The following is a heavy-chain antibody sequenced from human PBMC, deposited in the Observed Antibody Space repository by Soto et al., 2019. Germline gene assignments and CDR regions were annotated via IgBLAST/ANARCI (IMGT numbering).Heavy chain of an antibody. J-gene: IGHJ6*02. V-gene: IGHV4-39*01. CDR2: IFYSGYT. Sequence: PSETLSLTCTVSGGSISSSNYYWGWIRQPPGKGLEWIGSIFYSGYTYYNPSLKSRVTISVDTSKNQFSLKLSSVTAADSFVYFCARTRTVAYYYGMDVWGQGTTVTGSS. CDR3: ARTRTVAYYYGMDV. D-gene: IGHD4-4*01. CDR1: GGSISSSNYY.